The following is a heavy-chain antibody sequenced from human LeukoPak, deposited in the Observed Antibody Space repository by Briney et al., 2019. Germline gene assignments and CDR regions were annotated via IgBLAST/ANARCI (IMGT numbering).Heavy chain of an antibody. CDR2: ISYDGSNK. D-gene: IGHD4-11*01. CDR3: ASSATVTTPFDY. CDR1: GFTFSSYA. J-gene: IGHJ4*02. Sequence: PGGSLRLSCAASGFTFSSYAMHWVRQAPGKGLEWVAVISYDGSNKYYADSVKGRFTISRDNSKNTLYLQMNSLRAEDTAVYYCASSATVTTPFDYWGQGPLVTVSS. V-gene: IGHV3-30-3*01.